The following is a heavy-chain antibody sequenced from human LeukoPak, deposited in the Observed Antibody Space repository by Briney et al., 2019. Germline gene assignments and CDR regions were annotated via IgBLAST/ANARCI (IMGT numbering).Heavy chain of an antibody. J-gene: IGHJ4*02. CDR1: GFTLSSYA. Sequence: PGRSLRLSCAASGFTLSSYAMHWVRQAPGKGLEWVAVISYDGSNKYYADSVKGRFTISRDNSKNTMYVQMNSLRAEDTAVYYCARDHARGYYFDYWGQGTLVTVSS. CDR2: ISYDGSNK. CDR3: ARDHARGYYFDY. D-gene: IGHD3-10*01. V-gene: IGHV3-30-3*01.